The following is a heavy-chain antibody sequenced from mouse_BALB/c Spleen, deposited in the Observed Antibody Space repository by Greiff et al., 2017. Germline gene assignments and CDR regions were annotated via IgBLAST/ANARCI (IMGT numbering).Heavy chain of an antibody. V-gene: IGHV1-18*01. D-gene: IGHD1-1*02. J-gene: IGHJ2*01. CDR3: AREVYGGHFDY. CDR2: INPNNGGT. CDR1: GYTFTDYN. Sequence: EVQLQQSGPELVKPGASVQIPCKASGYTFTDYNMDWVKQSHGKSLEWIGDINPNNGGTIYNQKFKGKATLTVDKSSSTAYMELRSLTSEDTAVYYCAREVYGGHFDYWGQGTTLTVSS.